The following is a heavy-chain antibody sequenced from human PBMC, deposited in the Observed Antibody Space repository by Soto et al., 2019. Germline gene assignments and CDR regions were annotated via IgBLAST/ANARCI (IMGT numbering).Heavy chain of an antibody. J-gene: IGHJ5*02. V-gene: IGHV1-3*01. Sequence: ASVKVSCKASGYTFTNYGIHWVRQAPGQRLEWMGWLNAANGDTKYSPKFQGRVTVTRDTSASTAYMELSSLRSEDTAVYYCVRRHVSATGIDWFDPWGQGTLVTVSS. CDR2: LNAANGDT. D-gene: IGHD6-13*01. CDR1: GYTFTNYG. CDR3: VRRHVSATGIDWFDP.